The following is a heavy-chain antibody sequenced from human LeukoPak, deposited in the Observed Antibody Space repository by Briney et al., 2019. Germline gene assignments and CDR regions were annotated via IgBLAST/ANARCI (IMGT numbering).Heavy chain of an antibody. Sequence: ASVKVSCKASGYTFTGYYMHWVRQAPGQGLEWMGWINPNSGGTNYAQKFQGRVTMTRDTSISTAYMELSRLSSDGTAVYYCARLLEWSQARDYWGQGTLVTVSS. CDR1: GYTFTGYY. D-gene: IGHD3-3*01. V-gene: IGHV1-2*02. J-gene: IGHJ4*02. CDR3: ARLLEWSQARDY. CDR2: INPNSGGT.